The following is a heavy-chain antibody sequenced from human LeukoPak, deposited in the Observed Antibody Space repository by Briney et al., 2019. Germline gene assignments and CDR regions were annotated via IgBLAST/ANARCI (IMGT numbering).Heavy chain of an antibody. J-gene: IGHJ6*02. V-gene: IGHV1-8*01. CDR3: AGAGVVNYYYGMDV. CDR1: GYTFTSYD. D-gene: IGHD4-23*01. CDR2: MNPNSGNT. Sequence: ASVKVSCKASGYTFTSYDINWVRQATGQGLEWMGWMNPNSGNTGYAQKFQGRVTMTRNTSISTAYMELSSLRSEDTAVYYCAGAGVVNYYYGMDVWGQGTTVTVSS.